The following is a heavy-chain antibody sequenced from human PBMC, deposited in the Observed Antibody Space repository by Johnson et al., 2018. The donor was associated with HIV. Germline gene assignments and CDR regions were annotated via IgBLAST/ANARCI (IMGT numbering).Heavy chain of an antibody. Sequence: QVQLVESGGGVVQPGRSLRLSCAASGFTFRSYGMHWVRQAPGKGLEWVAVISYDGSKKYNADAVKGRFTISRDNAKNSLYLQMNSLRAEDTAVYYCARYSQTYDYVWGSYRLKGDDAFDIWGPGTMVTVS. D-gene: IGHD3-16*02. CDR3: ARYSQTYDYVWGSYRLKGDDAFDI. CDR1: GFTFRSYG. CDR2: ISYDGSKK. J-gene: IGHJ3*02. V-gene: IGHV3-30*03.